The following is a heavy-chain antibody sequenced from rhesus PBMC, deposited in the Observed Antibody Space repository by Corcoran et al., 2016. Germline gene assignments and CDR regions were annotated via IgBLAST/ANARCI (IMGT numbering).Heavy chain of an antibody. V-gene: IGHV3-22*01. CDR2: INTGGGST. D-gene: IGHD1-32*01. J-gene: IGHJ4*01. Sequence: EVQLVESGGGLVQPGGSLRLSCTGSGFTFSSYYMYWIRQAPGKGLQLVSAINTGGGSTWYTDSVKGRFTISKENAKNTLYLQMDSLRAEDTAVYYCARVVEYYFDYWGQGVLVTVSS. CDR3: ARVVEYYFDY. CDR1: GFTFSSYY.